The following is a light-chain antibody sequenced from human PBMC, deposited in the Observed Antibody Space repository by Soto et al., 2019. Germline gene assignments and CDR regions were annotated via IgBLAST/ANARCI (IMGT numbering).Light chain of an antibody. CDR2: AAS. CDR3: QQSYSVPR. J-gene: IGKJ1*01. Sequence: DIQMTQSPSSLSASVRDRVTISCRASRSISNYLNWYQHKSGKAPRLLIYAASSLQTGVPSRFSGTGAGTAFTLTITNLQPEDSATYYCQQSYSVPRFGQGTRVDLK. CDR1: RSISNY. V-gene: IGKV1-39*01.